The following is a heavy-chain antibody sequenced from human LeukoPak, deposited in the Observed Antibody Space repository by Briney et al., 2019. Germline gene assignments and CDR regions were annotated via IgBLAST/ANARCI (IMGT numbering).Heavy chain of an antibody. J-gene: IGHJ5*02. CDR1: GYTFTSYA. Sequence: ASVKVSCKASGYTFTSYAMHWVRQAPGQRLEWMGWINAGNGNTKYSQKFQGRVTITRDTSASTAYMELSSLRSEDTAVYYCARDIYCSSTSCFSWFDPWGQETLVTVSS. V-gene: IGHV1-3*01. CDR3: ARDIYCSSTSCFSWFDP. CDR2: INAGNGNT. D-gene: IGHD2-2*01.